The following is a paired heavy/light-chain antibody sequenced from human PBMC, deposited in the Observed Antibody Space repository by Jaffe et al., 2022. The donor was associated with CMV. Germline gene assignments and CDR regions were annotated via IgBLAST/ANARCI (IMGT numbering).Heavy chain of an antibody. CDR2: VYPRNDYI. Sequence: EVLLVESGGGLVRPGESLRLSCSVFGFSVTDSYMTWVRQAPEKGLEWVSFVYPRNDYIYYGDSVRGRFTISGDTSKNILYLQMNGLRPDDTGTYFCARARQWLPNGGFDPWGQGTPVIVSA. V-gene: IGHV3-66*01. D-gene: IGHD5-12*01. J-gene: IGHJ5*02. CDR3: ARARQWLPNGGFDP. CDR1: GFSVTDSY.
Light chain of an antibody. CDR2: LGS. CDR3: MQALRAPFI. Sequence: EIVMTQSPLSLSVTPGEPASISCKSSQSLLHSNGYNFLDWYLQKPGRSPQLLIYLGSSRASGVPDRFSGSGSGTDFTLKISRVEADDVGVYYCMQALRAPFIFGPGTIVDVK. CDR1: QSLLHSNGYNF. J-gene: IGKJ3*01. V-gene: IGKV2-28*01.